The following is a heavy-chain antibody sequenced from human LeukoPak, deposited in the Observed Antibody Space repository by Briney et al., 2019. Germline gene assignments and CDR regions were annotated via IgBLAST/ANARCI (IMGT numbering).Heavy chain of an antibody. J-gene: IGHJ4*02. CDR1: GFTFSSYA. D-gene: IGHD4-17*01. Sequence: GGSLRLSCAASGFTFSSYAMSWVRQAPGKGLEYVSAISNNGGHTNYADSVKGRFTISRDNSKHTLYLQMSSVRAEDTAVYYCVKATVTSSYFDYFDSWGQGTRVTVSS. V-gene: IGHV3-64D*09. CDR3: VKATVTSSYFDYFDS. CDR2: ISNNGGHT.